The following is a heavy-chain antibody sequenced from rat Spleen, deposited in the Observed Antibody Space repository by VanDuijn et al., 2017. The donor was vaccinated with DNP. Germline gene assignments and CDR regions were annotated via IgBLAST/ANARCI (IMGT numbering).Heavy chain of an antibody. D-gene: IGHD1-11*01. V-gene: IGHV5-25*01. Sequence: EVQLVESGGGLVQPGRSLTLSCAVSGFTFSNYHMVWVRQAPKKGLEWVATISTSGRRTYYPESVKGRFTISRDNAESRLYLQMNSLKSEDTATYYCAKQGDYGGLDVWGQGTSVTASS. J-gene: IGHJ4*01. CDR3: AKQGDYGGLDV. CDR2: ISTSGRRT. CDR1: GFTFSNYH.